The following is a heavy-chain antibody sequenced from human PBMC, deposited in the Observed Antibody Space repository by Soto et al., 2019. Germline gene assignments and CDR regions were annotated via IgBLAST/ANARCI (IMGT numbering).Heavy chain of an antibody. CDR2: INPSGGST. CDR1: GYTFTSYY. D-gene: IGHD5-12*01. Sequence: ASVKVSCKASGYTFTSYYMHWVRQAPGQGLEWMGIINPSGGSTSYAQKFQGRVTMTRDTSTSTVYMELSSLRSEDTAVYYCAIDPGNGLPVDAFDIWGQGTMVTVSS. V-gene: IGHV1-46*01. J-gene: IGHJ3*02. CDR3: AIDPGNGLPVDAFDI.